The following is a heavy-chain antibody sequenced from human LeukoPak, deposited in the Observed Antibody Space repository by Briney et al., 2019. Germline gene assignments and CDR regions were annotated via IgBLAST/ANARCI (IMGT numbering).Heavy chain of an antibody. CDR1: GFTFSSYG. J-gene: IGHJ5*02. V-gene: IGHV3-33*01. CDR2: IWYYGSKK. D-gene: IGHD2-15*01. CDR3: ARGFLRGYCSGGSCYPRS. Sequence: GGSLRLSCAASGFTFSSYGMRWVRRAPGRGLEWVAVIWYYGSKKYYADSVKGRFTISRDNSKNTLYLQMNSLRAEDTAVYYCARGFLRGYCSGGSCYPRSWGQGTLVTVSS.